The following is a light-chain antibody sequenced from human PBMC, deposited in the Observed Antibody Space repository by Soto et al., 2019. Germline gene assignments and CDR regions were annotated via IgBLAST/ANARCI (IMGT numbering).Light chain of an antibody. CDR2: DAS. J-gene: IGKJ4*01. CDR1: QSVSSY. Sequence: EIVLTQSPATLSLSPGERATLSCRASQSVSSYLAWYQQKPGQAPRLLIYDASNRATGIPARFSGSGSGTDFTLTISSLEPEAFAVYYCQQRSNWHPSLTFGGGTKVDIK. V-gene: IGKV3-11*01. CDR3: QQRSNWHPSLT.